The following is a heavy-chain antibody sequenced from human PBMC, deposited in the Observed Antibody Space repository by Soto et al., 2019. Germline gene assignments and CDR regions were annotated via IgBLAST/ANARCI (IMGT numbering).Heavy chain of an antibody. CDR3: AKDVSTYAGSFTYHFDS. Sequence: QVQLVESGGGVVQPGRSLRLSCAASGFTFSTFAMHWVRQAPGKGLEWVAVISSDGSKKYSIDSVKGRFTISRDNSKNTLDLQMDSLRVDDTAVYYCAKDVSTYAGSFTYHFDSWGQEPRSPSPQ. CDR2: ISSDGSKK. CDR1: GFTFSTFA. V-gene: IGHV3-30*10. J-gene: IGHJ4*01. D-gene: IGHD1-26*01.